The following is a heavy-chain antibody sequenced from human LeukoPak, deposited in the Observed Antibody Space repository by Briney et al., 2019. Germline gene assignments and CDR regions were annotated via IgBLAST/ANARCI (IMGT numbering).Heavy chain of an antibody. Sequence: GGSLRLSCAASGFTFSSYSMNWVRQAPGKGLEWVSSISSSSSYIYYADSVKGRFTISRDNAKNSLYLQMNSLRAEDTAVYYCAAGYGRRYYFDYWGQGTLVTVSS. CDR2: ISSSSSYI. CDR1: GFTFSSYS. V-gene: IGHV3-21*04. CDR3: AAGYGRRYYFDY. D-gene: IGHD2-15*01. J-gene: IGHJ4*02.